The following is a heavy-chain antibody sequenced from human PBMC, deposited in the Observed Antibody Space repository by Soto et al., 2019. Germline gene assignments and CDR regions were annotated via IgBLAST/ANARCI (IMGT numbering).Heavy chain of an antibody. D-gene: IGHD1-26*01. J-gene: IGHJ4*02. V-gene: IGHV4-59*01. CDR3: ARSGHTFVGAV. CDR1: GASMRDYH. Sequence: QVQLQESGPGLVKPSETLSLTCTVYGASMRDYHGSWIRQSPGKGLEHIGYLHSSGLVEYNPSFKNRVTISMDTSKNQFSVKLSFVTAADTAIYYCARSGHTFVGAVWGQEILVTVSS. CDR2: LHSSGLV.